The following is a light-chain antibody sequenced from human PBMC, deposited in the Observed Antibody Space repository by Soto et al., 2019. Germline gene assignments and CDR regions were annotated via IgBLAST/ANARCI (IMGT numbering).Light chain of an antibody. J-gene: IGLJ1*01. CDR3: AGCDDCLNAL. CDR2: IND. CDR1: SSNIGDNP. Sequence: QSVLTQPPSASGNPGQRITISCSGSSSNIGDNPVNWYQQLPGAAPKLLIYINDQRPSAVPDRFSGSKSGTSASLAISGLQPEDEADYYCAGCDDCLNALFGTGTKLTVL. V-gene: IGLV1-44*01.